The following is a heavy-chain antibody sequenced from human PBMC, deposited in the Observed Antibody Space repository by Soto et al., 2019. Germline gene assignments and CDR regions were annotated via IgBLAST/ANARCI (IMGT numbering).Heavy chain of an antibody. Sequence: GESLKISCAASGFTFSSYWMSWVRQAPGKGLEWVANIKQDGSEKYYVDSVKGRFTISRDNAKNSLYLQMNSLRAEDTAVYYCARPTPEEYSSSSWYFDLWGRGTLVTVSS. CDR3: ARPTPEEYSSSSWYFDL. D-gene: IGHD6-6*01. J-gene: IGHJ2*01. V-gene: IGHV3-7*03. CDR1: GFTFSSYW. CDR2: IKQDGSEK.